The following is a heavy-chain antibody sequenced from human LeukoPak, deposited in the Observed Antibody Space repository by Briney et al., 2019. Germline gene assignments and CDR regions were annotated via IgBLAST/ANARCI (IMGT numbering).Heavy chain of an antibody. CDR1: GYTFTSYY. D-gene: IGHD5-18*01. CDR3: ARADTAMVANFDY. V-gene: IGHV1-46*03. J-gene: IGHJ4*02. Sequence: GASVKVSCRASGYTFTSYYMHWVRHAPGQGLEWMGIINPSGGSTSYAQKFQGRVTMTRDTSTSTVYMELRSLRSEDTAVYYCARADTAMVANFDYWGQGTLVTVSS. CDR2: INPSGGST.